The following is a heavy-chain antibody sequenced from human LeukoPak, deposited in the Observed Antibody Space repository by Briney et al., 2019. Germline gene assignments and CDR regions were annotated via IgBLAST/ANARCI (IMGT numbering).Heavy chain of an antibody. J-gene: IGHJ3*02. CDR3: ARGGSGSYYKSGAFDI. Sequence: PSETLSLTCTVSGGSISSYYWSWVRQAPGKGLEWVSGINWNGGSTGYADSVKGRFTISRDNAKNSLYLQMNSLRAEDTALYYCARGGSGSYYKSGAFDIWGQGTMVTVSS. D-gene: IGHD3-10*01. CDR2: INWNGGST. CDR1: GGSISSYY. V-gene: IGHV3-20*04.